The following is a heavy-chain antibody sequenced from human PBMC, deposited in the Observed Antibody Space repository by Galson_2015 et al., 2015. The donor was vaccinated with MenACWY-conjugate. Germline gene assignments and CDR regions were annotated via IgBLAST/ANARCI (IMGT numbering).Heavy chain of an antibody. CDR3: ARRLRSDCYCFQH. V-gene: IGHV4-59*08. Sequence: SLTCTVSGGSIRNYYWSWIRQPPGKALEWIGYMYYSETPRYNPSLKSRVTMSADKSNNQFSLRLISVTAADTAVYYCARRLRSDCYCFQHWGQGTLVTVSS. J-gene: IGHJ1*01. CDR2: MYYSETP. D-gene: IGHD2-21*02. CDR1: GGSIRNYY.